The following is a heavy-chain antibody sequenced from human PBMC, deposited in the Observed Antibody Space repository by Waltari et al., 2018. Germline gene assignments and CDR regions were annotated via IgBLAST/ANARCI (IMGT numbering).Heavy chain of an antibody. V-gene: IGHV4-39*01. Sequence: QLQLQESGPGLVKPSETLSLTCTVSGGSISSSGYYWGLIRQPPGKGLEWIGSIYYRGSTYYNPSLKSRVTISVDTSKNQFSLKVSSVTAADTAVYYCARHESWSGVGNYWGQGALVTVSS. D-gene: IGHD3-10*01. CDR3: ARHESWSGVGNY. J-gene: IGHJ4*02. CDR2: IYYRGST. CDR1: GGSISSSGYY.